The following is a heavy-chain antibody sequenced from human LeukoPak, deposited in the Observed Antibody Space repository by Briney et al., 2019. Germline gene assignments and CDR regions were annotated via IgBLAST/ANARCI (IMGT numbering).Heavy chain of an antibody. CDR1: GFTFSSFP. Sequence: SGGSLRLSCAASGFTFSSFPMSWVRQAPGKGLQWVSGITGRGGNTYYADSVEGRFTISRDNSKNTLSLQMDSLRAEDTAIYYFARDRAAFDSWGQGTLVTVSS. CDR3: ARDRAAFDS. D-gene: IGHD6-25*01. CDR2: ITGRGGNT. J-gene: IGHJ4*02. V-gene: IGHV3-23*01.